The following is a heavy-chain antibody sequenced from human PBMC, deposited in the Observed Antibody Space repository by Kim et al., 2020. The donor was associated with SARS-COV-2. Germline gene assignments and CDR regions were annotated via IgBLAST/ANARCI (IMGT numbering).Heavy chain of an antibody. D-gene: IGHD2-21*02. Sequence: DSVRGRFTISRDNSRNPVYFQMNSLRAEDTAVYYCARLGPVTANYYYGMDVWGQGTTVTVSS. V-gene: IGHV3-53*01. CDR3: ARLGPVTANYYYGMDV. J-gene: IGHJ6*02.